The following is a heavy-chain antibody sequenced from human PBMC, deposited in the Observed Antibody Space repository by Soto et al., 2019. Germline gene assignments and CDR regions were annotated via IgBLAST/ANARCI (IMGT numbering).Heavy chain of an antibody. CDR2: IDPSDSYT. J-gene: IGHJ6*02. V-gene: IGHV5-10-1*01. CDR3: ARLELAVDDPQYYYYYGMDV. Sequence: GESLKISCKGSGYSFTSYWISWVRQMPGKGLEWMGRIDPSDSYTNYSPSFQGHVTISADKSISTAYLQWSSLKASDTAMYYCARLELAVDDPQYYYYYGMDVWGQGTTVTGSS. D-gene: IGHD1-7*01. CDR1: GYSFTSYW.